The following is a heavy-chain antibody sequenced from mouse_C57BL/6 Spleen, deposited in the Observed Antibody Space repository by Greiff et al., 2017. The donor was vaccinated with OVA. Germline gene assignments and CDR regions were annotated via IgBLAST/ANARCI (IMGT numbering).Heavy chain of an antibody. Sequence: EVKLMESGGDLVKPGGSLKLSCAASGFTFSSYGMSWVRQTPDKRLEWVATISSGGSYTYYPDSVKGRFTISRDNAKNTLYLQMSSLKSEDTAMYYCARPGDYDEVGYFDYWGQGTTLTVSS. CDR2: ISSGGSYT. CDR1: GFTFSSYG. V-gene: IGHV5-6*01. J-gene: IGHJ2*01. CDR3: ARPGDYDEVGYFDY. D-gene: IGHD2-4*01.